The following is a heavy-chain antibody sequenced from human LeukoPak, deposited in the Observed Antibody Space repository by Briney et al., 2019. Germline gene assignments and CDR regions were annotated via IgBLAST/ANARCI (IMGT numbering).Heavy chain of an antibody. Sequence: PGGSLRLSCAASGSAFSSYSMTWVRRAPGKGLEWVSSINTRSTYTYYADSVKGRFAISRDDSKNTLSLQMNSLTVEDTAVYYCARDLAWGAFDYWGQGTLVTVSS. V-gene: IGHV3-21*04. J-gene: IGHJ4*02. CDR2: INTRSTYT. CDR3: ARDLAWGAFDY. D-gene: IGHD7-27*01. CDR1: GSAFSSYS.